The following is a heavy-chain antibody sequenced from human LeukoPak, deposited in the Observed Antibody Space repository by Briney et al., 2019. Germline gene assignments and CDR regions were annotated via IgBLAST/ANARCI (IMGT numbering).Heavy chain of an antibody. J-gene: IGHJ4*02. V-gene: IGHV3-21*01. CDR3: ARAPTPARPTSYCFDY. D-gene: IGHD6-6*01. CDR1: GFTFSSYS. CDR2: ISSSSSYI. Sequence: GGSLRLSCAASGFTFSSYSMNWVRQAPGKGLEWVSSISSSSSYIYYADSVKGRFTISRDNAKNSLYLQMNSLRAEDTAVYYCARAPTPARPTSYCFDYWGQGTLVTVSS.